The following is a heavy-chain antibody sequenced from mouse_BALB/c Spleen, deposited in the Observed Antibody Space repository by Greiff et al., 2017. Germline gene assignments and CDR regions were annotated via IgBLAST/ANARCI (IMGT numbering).Heavy chain of an antibody. J-gene: IGHJ3*01. CDR1: GFSLTSYG. D-gene: IGHD1-1*01. CDR2: IWSDGST. Sequence: QVQLQQSGPDLVAPSQCLSITCTVSGFSLTSYGVHWVRQPPGKGLEWLVVIWSDGSTTYNSAIKTRLSISKDNSKSQVFLKMHSLQTDDTAMYYCARHEGYYGSSYGWFAYWGQGTLVTVSA. CDR3: ARHEGYYGSSYGWFAY. V-gene: IGHV2-6-2*01.